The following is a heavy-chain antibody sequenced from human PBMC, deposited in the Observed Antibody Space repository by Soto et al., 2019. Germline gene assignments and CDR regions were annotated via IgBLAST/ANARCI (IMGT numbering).Heavy chain of an antibody. Sequence: QVQLVESGGGVVQPGRSLRLSCAASGFTFSNYGMHWVRQAPGKGLEWVAVISYDGSNKYYADSVKGRFTISRDNSKNTLYLQMNRLRAEDTAVYYCAIENYDYVWGSYPLPDYWGQGTLVTV. J-gene: IGHJ4*02. CDR3: AIENYDYVWGSYPLPDY. CDR2: ISYDGSNK. D-gene: IGHD3-16*02. V-gene: IGHV3-30*03. CDR1: GFTFSNYG.